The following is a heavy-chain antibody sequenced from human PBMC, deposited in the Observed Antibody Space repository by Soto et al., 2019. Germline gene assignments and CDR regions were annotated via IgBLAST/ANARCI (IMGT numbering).Heavy chain of an antibody. D-gene: IGHD3-10*01. J-gene: IGHJ6*03. CDR2: ISSSSSYI. V-gene: IGHV3-21*01. CDR1: GFTFSSYS. CDR3: ATYYGSGSYYYYMDV. Sequence: PGGSLRLSCAASGFTFSSYSMNWVRQAPGKGLEWVSSISSSSSYIYYADSVKGRFTISRDNAKNSLYLQMNSLRAEDTAVYYCATYYGSGSYYYYMDVWGKGTTVTVSS.